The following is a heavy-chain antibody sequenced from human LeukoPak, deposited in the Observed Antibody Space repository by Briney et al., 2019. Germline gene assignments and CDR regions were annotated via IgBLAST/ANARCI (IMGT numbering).Heavy chain of an antibody. Sequence: SVKVSCKASGDTVRRYAVGWVRQAPGQGLEWIGGIISTYGASNYAQKFQGRVTLTADESPNTAYMELRGLRSEDTAVYYCARDRTGYGNYYFDSGGQGTPVTVSS. CDR1: GDTVRRYA. J-gene: IGHJ4*02. V-gene: IGHV1-69*13. CDR2: IISTYGAS. CDR3: ARDRTGYGNYYFDS. D-gene: IGHD2/OR15-2a*01.